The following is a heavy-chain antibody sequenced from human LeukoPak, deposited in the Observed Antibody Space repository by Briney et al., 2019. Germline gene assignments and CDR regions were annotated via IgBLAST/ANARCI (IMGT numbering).Heavy chain of an antibody. J-gene: IGHJ5*02. CDR1: GGTFSSYA. CDR2: IIPIFGTA. D-gene: IGHD4-23*01. V-gene: IGHV1-69*13. Sequence: SVKVSCKASGGTFSSYAISWVRQAPGQGLEWMGGIIPIFGTANYAQKFQGRVTITADESTSTAYMELRSLRSDDTAVYYCARDDTVVTQPRDWFDPWGQGTLVTVSS. CDR3: ARDDTVVTQPRDWFDP.